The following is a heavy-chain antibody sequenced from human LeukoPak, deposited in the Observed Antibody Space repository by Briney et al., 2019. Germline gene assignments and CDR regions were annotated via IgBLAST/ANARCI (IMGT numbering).Heavy chain of an antibody. Sequence: ASVKVSCKASGYTFTGYYMHWVRQAPGQGLEWMGRINPNSGGTNYAQKFQGRVTMTRDTSISTAYMELSRLRSEDTAVYYCARTDSSGYSDDYWGQGTLVTVSS. J-gene: IGHJ4*02. CDR3: ARTDSSGYSDDY. CDR1: GYTFTGYY. CDR2: INPNSGGT. D-gene: IGHD3-22*01. V-gene: IGHV1-2*06.